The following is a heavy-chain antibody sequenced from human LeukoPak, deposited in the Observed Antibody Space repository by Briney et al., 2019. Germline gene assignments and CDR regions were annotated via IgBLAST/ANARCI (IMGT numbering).Heavy chain of an antibody. CDR2: IYYSGST. V-gene: IGHV4-39*07. D-gene: IGHD6-6*01. CDR1: GGSISSSSYY. J-gene: IGHJ4*02. Sequence: LETLSLTCTVSGGSISSSSYYWGWIRQPPGKGLEGIGSIYYSGSTYYNPSLKIRVTISVHTSNNQFSLKLSSVTAADTAVYYCARDSSSHFDYWGQGTLVTVSS. CDR3: ARDSSSHFDY.